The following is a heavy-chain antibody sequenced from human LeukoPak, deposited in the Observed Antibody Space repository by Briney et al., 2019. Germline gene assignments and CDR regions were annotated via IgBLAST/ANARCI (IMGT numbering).Heavy chain of an antibody. V-gene: IGHV1-8*03. D-gene: IGHD6-6*01. CDR1: GYTFTSYD. CDR3: ARGKDSSSPSFDY. Sequence: ASVKVSCKASGYTFTSYDINWVRQATGQGLEWMGWVNPNSGNTGYAQKFQGRVTITRNTSISTAYMELSSLRSEDTAVYYCARGKDSSSPSFDYWGQGTLVTVSS. J-gene: IGHJ4*02. CDR2: VNPNSGNT.